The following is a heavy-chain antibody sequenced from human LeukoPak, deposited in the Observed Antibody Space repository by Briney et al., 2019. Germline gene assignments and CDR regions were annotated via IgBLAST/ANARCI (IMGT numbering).Heavy chain of an antibody. Sequence: GGSLRLSCAASGFTFSSYSMNWVRQAPGKGLEWVSSISSSSYIYYADSVKGRFTISRDNAKNSLYLQMNSLRAEDTALYFCARDPYSGNYGNYYYYYMDVWGKGTTVTISS. V-gene: IGHV3-21*01. CDR2: ISSSSYI. J-gene: IGHJ6*03. D-gene: IGHD1-26*01. CDR1: GFTFSSYS. CDR3: ARDPYSGNYGNYYYYYMDV.